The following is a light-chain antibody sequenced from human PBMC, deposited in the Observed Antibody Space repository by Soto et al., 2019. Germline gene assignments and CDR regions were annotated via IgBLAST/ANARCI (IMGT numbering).Light chain of an antibody. CDR1: SSNIGSNT. CDR2: SNN. CDR3: AAWDDSLNGHYV. V-gene: IGLV1-44*01. Sequence: QSVLTQPPSASRTPGQRVTISCSGSSSNIGSNTVNWYQQLPGTAPKLLIYSNNQRPSGVPDRFSGSKSGTSASLAISGLQCEDQADYYCAAWDDSLNGHYVFGTGTKVTVL. J-gene: IGLJ1*01.